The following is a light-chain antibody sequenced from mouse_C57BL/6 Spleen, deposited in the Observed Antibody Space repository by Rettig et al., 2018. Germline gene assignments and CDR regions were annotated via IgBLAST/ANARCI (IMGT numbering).Light chain of an antibody. J-gene: IGKJ1*01. V-gene: IGKV2-109*01. CDR2: MS. CDR3: AQNLELPWT. Sequence: MSNLASGVPDRFSSSGSGTDFTLRISRVEAEDVGVYYCAQNLELPWTFGGGTKLEIK.